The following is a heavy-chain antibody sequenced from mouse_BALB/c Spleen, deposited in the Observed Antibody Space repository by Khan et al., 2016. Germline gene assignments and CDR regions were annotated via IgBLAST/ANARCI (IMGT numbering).Heavy chain of an antibody. CDR3: ALLRLAY. CDR1: GFTFSDYY. J-gene: IGHJ3*01. V-gene: IGHV5-12*02. D-gene: IGHD1-2*01. Sequence: EVELVESGGGLVQPGGSLKLSCATSGFTFSDYYMYWVRQTPEKRLEWVAYISNGGGSTYYPDTVKGRFTISRDNAKNTLYLQMSRLKSEDTAMYYCALLRLAYWGQGTLVTVSA. CDR2: ISNGGGST.